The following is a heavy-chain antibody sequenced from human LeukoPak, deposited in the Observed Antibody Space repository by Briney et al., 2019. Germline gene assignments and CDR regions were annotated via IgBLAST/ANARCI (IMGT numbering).Heavy chain of an antibody. CDR3: ARGFYPDRTMIVVVVDY. CDR1: GFTYSSYW. V-gene: IGHV3-7*03. D-gene: IGHD3-22*01. Sequence: GGSLRLSCAASGFTYSSYWMSWVRQAPGKGLEWVANIKQDGSETYYVDSVKGRFTISRDNAKNSLYLQMNSLSAEDTAVYYCARGFYPDRTMIVVVVDYWGQGTLVTVSS. CDR2: IKQDGSET. J-gene: IGHJ4*02.